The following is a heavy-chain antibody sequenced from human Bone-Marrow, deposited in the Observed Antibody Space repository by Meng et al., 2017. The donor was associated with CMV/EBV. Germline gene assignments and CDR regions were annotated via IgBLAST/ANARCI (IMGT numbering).Heavy chain of an antibody. Sequence: YTFTSYYMHWVRQAPGQGLEWMGIINPSGGSTSYAQKFQGRVTMTRDTSTSTVYMELSSLRSEDTAVYYCARGGITMIVVVTKPPDYWGQGTLVTVSS. CDR3: ARGGITMIVVVTKPPDY. CDR2: INPSGGST. V-gene: IGHV1-46*01. CDR1: YTFTSYY. D-gene: IGHD3-22*01. J-gene: IGHJ4*02.